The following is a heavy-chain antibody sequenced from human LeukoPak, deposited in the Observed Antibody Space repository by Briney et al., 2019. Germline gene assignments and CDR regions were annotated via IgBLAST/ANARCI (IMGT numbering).Heavy chain of an antibody. CDR1: EFTVGRNY. V-gene: IGHV3-53*01. D-gene: IGHD1-26*01. Sequence: GGSLTLSCAVSEFTVGRNYMNWVRQAPGKGLEWVSLIYSGGGTEYADSVRGRFTISRDNSKNTLFLQMNSLRAEDTAVYYCARKTDTTVGGDYWGRGTLVTVSS. J-gene: IGHJ4*02. CDR2: IYSGGGT. CDR3: ARKTDTTVGGDY.